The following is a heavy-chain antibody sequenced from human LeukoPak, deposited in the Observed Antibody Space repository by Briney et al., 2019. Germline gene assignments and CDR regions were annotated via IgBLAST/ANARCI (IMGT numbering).Heavy chain of an antibody. CDR1: GGSISSHY. J-gene: IGHJ5*02. Sequence: PSETLSLTCTVSGGSISSHYWSWIRQPPGKGLEWIGSIYYSGSTYYNPSLKSRVTISVDTSKNQFSLKLSSVTAADTAVYYCARDRITMVRGVKTPNWFDPWGQGTLVTVSS. CDR2: IYYSGST. V-gene: IGHV4-59*11. CDR3: ARDRITMVRGVKTPNWFDP. D-gene: IGHD3-10*01.